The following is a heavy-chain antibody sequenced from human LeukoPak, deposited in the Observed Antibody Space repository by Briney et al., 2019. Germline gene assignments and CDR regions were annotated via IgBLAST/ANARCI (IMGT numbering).Heavy chain of an antibody. CDR3: ARDGCGGSCFHYYYYYMDV. V-gene: IGHV4-61*02. Sequence: SETLSLTCTVSSGSISSSNYYWSWIRQPAGKGLEWIGRISTIGSTNYNPSLNRRVTISIDTSKNQFSLKLSSVTAADTAVYYCARDGCGGSCFHYYYYYMDVWGKGTTVTISS. CDR2: ISTIGST. D-gene: IGHD2-15*01. J-gene: IGHJ6*03. CDR1: SGSISSSNYY.